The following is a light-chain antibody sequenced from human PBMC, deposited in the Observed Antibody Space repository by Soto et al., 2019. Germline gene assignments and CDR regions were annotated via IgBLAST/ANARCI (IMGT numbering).Light chain of an antibody. J-gene: IGKJ1*01. Sequence: EIVLTQSPGTLSLSPGERATLSCRASQSVSSSYLSWYQQKPGQAPRLLIYGASSRATGIPDMFSGSASGTDFTLTISRLEPEDFAVYYCQQYGSSPGTFGQGTKVEIK. CDR3: QQYGSSPGT. V-gene: IGKV3-20*01. CDR2: GAS. CDR1: QSVSSSY.